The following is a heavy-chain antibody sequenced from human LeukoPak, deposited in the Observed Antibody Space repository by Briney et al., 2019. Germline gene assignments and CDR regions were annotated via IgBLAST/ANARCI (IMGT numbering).Heavy chain of an antibody. CDR3: AIRLVGASNYYYYMDV. CDR1: GGSISSSSYY. J-gene: IGHJ6*03. Sequence: PSETLSPTCTVSGGSISSSSYYWSWIRQPPGKGLEWIGEINHSGSTNYNPSLKSRVTISVDTSKNQFSLKLSSVTAADTAVYYCAIRLVGASNYYYYMDVWGKGTTVTVSS. D-gene: IGHD1-26*01. V-gene: IGHV4-39*07. CDR2: INHSGST.